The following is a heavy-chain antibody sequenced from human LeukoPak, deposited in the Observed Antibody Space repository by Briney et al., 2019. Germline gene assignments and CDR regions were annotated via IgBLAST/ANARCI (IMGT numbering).Heavy chain of an antibody. J-gene: IGHJ4*02. CDR1: GFTFSSYA. V-gene: IGHV3-30-3*01. CDR2: ISYDGSNK. Sequence: GGSLRLSCAASGFTFSSYAMHWVRQAPGKGLEWVAVISYDGSNKYYADSVKGRFTISRDNSKNTLYLQMNSLRAEDTAVYYCASVDCSSTSCSDFDYWGQGTLVTVSS. CDR3: ASVDCSSTSCSDFDY. D-gene: IGHD2-2*01.